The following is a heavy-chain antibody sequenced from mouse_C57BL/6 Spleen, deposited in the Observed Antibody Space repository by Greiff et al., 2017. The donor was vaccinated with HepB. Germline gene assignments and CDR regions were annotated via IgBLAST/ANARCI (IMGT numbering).Heavy chain of an antibody. CDR2: IYPRSGNT. D-gene: IGHD1-1*01. Sequence: QVQLKQSGAELARPGASVKLSCKASGYTFTSYGISWVKQRTGQGLEWIGEIYPRSGNTYYNEKFKGKATLTADKSSSTAYMELRSLTSEDSAVYFCARCPFYYYGTAYFDYWGQGTTLTVSS. V-gene: IGHV1-81*01. J-gene: IGHJ2*01. CDR3: ARCPFYYYGTAYFDY. CDR1: GYTFTSYG.